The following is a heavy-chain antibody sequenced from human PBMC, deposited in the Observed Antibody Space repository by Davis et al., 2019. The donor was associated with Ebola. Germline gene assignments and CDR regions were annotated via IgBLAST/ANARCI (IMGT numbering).Heavy chain of an antibody. V-gene: IGHV1-18*04. CDR1: GYTFTSYG. D-gene: IGHD3-9*01. CDR2: INGFNTNT. Sequence: ASVKVSCKSSGYTFTSYGLVWVRQAPRLGLEWMGWINGFNTNTNFAQKFQGRVTVSKDTSTNTAYMDLRSLTSDDTAIYYCARAPNYDVLTGTSSYYFDYWGQGTLVTVSS. CDR3: ARAPNYDVLTGTSSYYFDY. J-gene: IGHJ4*02.